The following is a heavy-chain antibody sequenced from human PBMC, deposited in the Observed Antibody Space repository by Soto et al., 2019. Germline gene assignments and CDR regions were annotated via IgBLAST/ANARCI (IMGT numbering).Heavy chain of an antibody. V-gene: IGHV4-59*08. CDR2: IYYSGST. CDR3: ARTIQLLSYFDY. J-gene: IGHJ4*02. CDR1: GGSISSYY. Sequence: SETLSLTCTVSGGSISSYYCSWIRQPPGKGLEWIGYIYYSGSTNYNPSLKSRVTISVDTSKNQFSLKLSSVTAADTAVYYCARTIQLLSYFDYWGQGTLVTSPQ. D-gene: IGHD2-2*01.